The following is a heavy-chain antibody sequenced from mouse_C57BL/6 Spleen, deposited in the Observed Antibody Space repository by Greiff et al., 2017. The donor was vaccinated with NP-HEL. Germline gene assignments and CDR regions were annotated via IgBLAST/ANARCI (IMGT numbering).Heavy chain of an antibody. CDR3: ARGGDDYDDAMDY. CDR2: ISDGGSYT. CDR1: GFTFSSYA. D-gene: IGHD2-4*01. J-gene: IGHJ4*01. V-gene: IGHV5-4*01. Sequence: EVQRVESGGGLVKPGGSLKLSCAASGFTFSSYAMSWVRQTPEKRLEWVATISDGGSYTYYPDNVKGRFTISRDNAKNNLYLQMSHLKSEDTAMYYCARGGDDYDDAMDYWGQGTSVTVSS.